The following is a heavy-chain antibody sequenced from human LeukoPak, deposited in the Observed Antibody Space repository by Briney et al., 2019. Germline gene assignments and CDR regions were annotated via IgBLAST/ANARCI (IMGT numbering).Heavy chain of an antibody. CDR2: ISAYNGNT. Sequence: EASVKVSCKASGGTFSSYAISWVRQAPGQGLEWMGWISAYNGNTNYAQKLQGRVTMTTDTSTSTAYMELRSLRSDDTAVYYCARDLYYDSSGYSPFDYWGQGTLVTVSS. V-gene: IGHV1-18*01. J-gene: IGHJ4*02. CDR3: ARDLYYDSSGYSPFDY. D-gene: IGHD3-22*01. CDR1: GGTFSSYA.